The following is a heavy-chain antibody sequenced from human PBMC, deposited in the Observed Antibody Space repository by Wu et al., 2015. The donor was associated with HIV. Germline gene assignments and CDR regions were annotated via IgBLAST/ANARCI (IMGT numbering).Heavy chain of an antibody. D-gene: IGHD3-22*01. CDR2: IIPLFDVA. J-gene: IGHJ3*02. CDR1: GVALTSFA. V-gene: IGHV1-69*12. Sequence: QVQLVQSGTEVKKPGSSVKVSCKASGVALTSFAFSWVRQAPGQGLEWIGGIIPLFDVAQYAQKFRDRVTITADESTSTAYMELSSLRSEDTAVYYCARPVPYDSSGSDAFDIWGQGTNGHRLF. CDR3: ARPVPYDSSGSDAFDI.